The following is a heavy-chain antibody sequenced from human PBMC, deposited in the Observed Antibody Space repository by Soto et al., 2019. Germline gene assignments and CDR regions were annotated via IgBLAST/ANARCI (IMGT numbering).Heavy chain of an antibody. D-gene: IGHD1-26*01. J-gene: IGHJ3*02. CDR3: AKAYGRDAFDI. Sequence: SETLSLTCTISGGSISSGDYYWSWIRQPPGKGLEWIGYIYYSGSTYYNPSLKSRVTISVDTSKNQFSLKLSSVTAADTAVYYCAKAYGRDAFDIWGQGTMVTVSS. V-gene: IGHV4-30-4*01. CDR2: IYYSGST. CDR1: GGSISSGDYY.